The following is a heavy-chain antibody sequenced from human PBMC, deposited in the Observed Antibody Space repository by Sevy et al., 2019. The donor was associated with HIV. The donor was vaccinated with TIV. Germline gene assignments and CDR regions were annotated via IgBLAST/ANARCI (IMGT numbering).Heavy chain of an antibody. D-gene: IGHD1-26*01. CDR1: GFTFSSYA. CDR3: VKDREELTTFYYFDY. Sequence: GGSLRLSCSASGFTFSSYAMHWVRQAPGKGLEYVSAISSNGGSTYYADSVKGRFTISRDNSKNTLYLQMSGLRAEDTAVYYCVKDREELTTFYYFDYWGQGTLVTVSS. V-gene: IGHV3-64D*06. J-gene: IGHJ4*02. CDR2: ISSNGGST.